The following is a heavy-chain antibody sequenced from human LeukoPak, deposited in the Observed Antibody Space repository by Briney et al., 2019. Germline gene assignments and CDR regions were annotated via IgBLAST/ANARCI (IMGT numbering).Heavy chain of an antibody. CDR3: AREAKLERKGGGWFDP. Sequence: SETLSLTCAVYGGSFSGYYWSWIRQPPGKGLEWIGEINHSGSTNYNPSLKSRVTISVDTSKNQFSLKLSSVTAADTAVYYCAREAKLERKGGGWFDPWGQGTLVTVSS. D-gene: IGHD1-1*01. V-gene: IGHV4-34*01. J-gene: IGHJ5*02. CDR1: GGSFSGYY. CDR2: INHSGST.